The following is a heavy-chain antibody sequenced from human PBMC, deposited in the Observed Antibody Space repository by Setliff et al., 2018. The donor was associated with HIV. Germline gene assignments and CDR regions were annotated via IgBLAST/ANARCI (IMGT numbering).Heavy chain of an antibody. D-gene: IGHD3-3*01. V-gene: IGHV4-38-2*02. CDR3: AREGEYSVTYNFWSGYYYYGMDV. Sequence: SETLSLTCTVSGYSISSGYYWSWIRQPPGKGLEWIGSIYYSGSTNYNPSLKSRVTISVDTSKNQFSLKLSSVTAADTAVYYCAREGEYSVTYNFWSGYYYYGMDVWGQGTTVTVSS. CDR2: IYYSGST. CDR1: GYSISSGYY. J-gene: IGHJ6*02.